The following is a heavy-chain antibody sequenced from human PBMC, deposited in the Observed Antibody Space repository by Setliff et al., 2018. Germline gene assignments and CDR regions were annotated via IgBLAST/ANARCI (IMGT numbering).Heavy chain of an antibody. CDR2: ISDTTNFI. V-gene: IGHV3-21*01. D-gene: IGHD3-10*01. J-gene: IGHJ4*02. Sequence: GSLRLSCTASGFTFGHYNMNWVRQAPGKGLEWVSPISDTTNFIYYADSVKGRFTISRDTAKNSLYLQMNSLRAEDSAVYYCASYYYGSGSSYIPPHFDYWGLGTLVTVS. CDR1: GFTFGHYN. CDR3: ASYYYGSGSSYIPPHFDY.